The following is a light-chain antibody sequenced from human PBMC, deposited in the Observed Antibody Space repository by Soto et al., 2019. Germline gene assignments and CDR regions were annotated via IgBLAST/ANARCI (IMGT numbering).Light chain of an antibody. V-gene: IGKV2D-29*02. CDR1: QSLLHITGETF. J-gene: IGKJ5*01. Sequence: DVVMTQTPLSLSVAPGQPASISCKSSQSLLHITGETFLFWYLQKPGQSHQLXIYEVSTRVSGVPDRFSGSGSGTDFTLEISRVETDDVGIYYCMQSTQLPPTFGQGTRLEIK. CDR3: MQSTQLPPT. CDR2: EVS.